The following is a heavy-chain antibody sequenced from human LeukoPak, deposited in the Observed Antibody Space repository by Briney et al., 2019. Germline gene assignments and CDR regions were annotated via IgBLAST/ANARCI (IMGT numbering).Heavy chain of an antibody. Sequence: GGSLRLSSAASGFFFSSYWFHSVREVPGKGLLWVARITHDGSATSYADFVRGRFTLSKDNARNTLYLQMNSLRDEDTAVYYCVRGGGYKLDYWDQGDLVTVSS. CDR1: GFFFSSYW. CDR2: ITHDGSAT. D-gene: IGHD2-15*01. J-gene: IGHJ4*02. V-gene: IGHV3-74*01. CDR3: VRGGGYKLDY.